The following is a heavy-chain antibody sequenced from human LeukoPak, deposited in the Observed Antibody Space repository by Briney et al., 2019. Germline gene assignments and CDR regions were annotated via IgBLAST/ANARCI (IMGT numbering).Heavy chain of an antibody. J-gene: IGHJ4*02. D-gene: IGHD1-26*01. Sequence: GGSLRLSCAASGFSVSGNYMSWARQAPGKGLEWVSVIYSGGSTDYADSVKGRFTISRDNSKNTLYLQMNSLRAEDTAVYYCASSSGSWGFDYWGQGTLVTVSS. CDR1: GFSVSGNY. V-gene: IGHV3-53*01. CDR3: ASSSGSWGFDY. CDR2: IYSGGST.